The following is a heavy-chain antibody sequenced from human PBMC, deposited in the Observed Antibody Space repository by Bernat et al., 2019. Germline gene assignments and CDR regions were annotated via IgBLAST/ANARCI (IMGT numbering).Heavy chain of an antibody. V-gene: IGHV3-15*01. CDR3: TTDGGVGGQLVLDY. CDR2: IKSKTDGGTT. CDR1: GFTFSNAW. Sequence: EVQLVESGGGLVKPGGSLRLSCAASGFTFSNAWMSWVRQAPGKGLEWVGRIKSKTDGGTTDYAAPVKGRFTISKDESKNPLYLQMNSLKTEDTAVYYCTTDGGVGGQLVLDYWGQGTLVTVSS. D-gene: IGHD6-6*01. J-gene: IGHJ4*02.